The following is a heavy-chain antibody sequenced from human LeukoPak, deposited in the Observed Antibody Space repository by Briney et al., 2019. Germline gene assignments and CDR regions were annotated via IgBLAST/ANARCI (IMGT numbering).Heavy chain of an antibody. Sequence: TGGSLRLSCAAYGFTVSSNYMSWVRQAPGKGLEWVSVIYSGGSTYYADSVKGRFTISRDNSKNTVYLQMNSLRAEDTAVYYCARDLNYDSAYWGQGTLVTVSS. CDR1: GFTVSSNY. D-gene: IGHD3-22*01. CDR3: ARDLNYDSAY. V-gene: IGHV3-53*01. J-gene: IGHJ4*02. CDR2: IYSGGST.